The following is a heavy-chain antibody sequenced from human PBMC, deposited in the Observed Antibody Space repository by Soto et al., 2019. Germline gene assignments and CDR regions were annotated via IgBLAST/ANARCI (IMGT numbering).Heavy chain of an antibody. D-gene: IGHD3-9*01. CDR2: IYYSGST. CDR1: GGSISSSSYY. Sequence: QLQLQESGPGLVKPSETLSLTCTVSGGSISSSSYYWGWIRQPPGKGLQWIGSIYYSGSTYYKPSLQSRVTISVDTSKNQFALKLSSVTAADTAVYYCARSAPGNDIFTGPALYDYWGQGTLVTVSS. V-gene: IGHV4-39*01. J-gene: IGHJ4*02. CDR3: ARSAPGNDIFTGPALYDY.